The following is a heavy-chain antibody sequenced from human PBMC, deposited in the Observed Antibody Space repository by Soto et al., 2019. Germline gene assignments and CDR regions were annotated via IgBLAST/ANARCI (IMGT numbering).Heavy chain of an antibody. D-gene: IGHD2-21*02. CDR3: ARATCRSGDCYSDWFDP. CDR1: GYTFTSHY. CDR2: INPSGGSP. J-gene: IGHJ5*02. V-gene: IGHV1-46*01. Sequence: QVQMVQSGAEGKKPGASVNVSCKASGYTFTSHYIHWVRQAPGQGLEWMGIINPSGGSPIYAQKFQDRVTMTKDTSTSTVYMALSSLRSEDTAIYYCARATCRSGDCYSDWFDPWGQGTLITVSS.